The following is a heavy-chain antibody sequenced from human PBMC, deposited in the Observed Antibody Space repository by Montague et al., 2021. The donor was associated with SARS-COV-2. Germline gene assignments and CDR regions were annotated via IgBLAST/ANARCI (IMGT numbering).Heavy chain of an antibody. J-gene: IGHJ4*02. Sequence: SETLSLTCTVSGGLMTSGSFYWGWVRQSPGKGLEWIGSVYYSGGTYYXXXLGSRVTISADTSKNQFSLWMNSVTAADTAVYYCARHSRFGPPLESCDYWGQGTLITVSS. CDR2: VYYSGGT. CDR3: ARHSRFGPPLESCDY. V-gene: IGHV4-39*01. D-gene: IGHD3-3*01. CDR1: GGLMTSGSFY.